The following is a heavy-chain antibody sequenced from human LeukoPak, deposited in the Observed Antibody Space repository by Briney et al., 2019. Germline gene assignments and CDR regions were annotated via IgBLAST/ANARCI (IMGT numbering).Heavy chain of an antibody. V-gene: IGHV3-30*18. CDR2: ISYDGSNK. CDR1: GFTFSSYG. J-gene: IGHJ4*02. D-gene: IGHD6-19*01. CDR3: AKDSRLKRSYSSGWNLFDY. Sequence: GRSLRLSCAASGFTFSSYGMHWVRQAPGKGLEWVAVISYDGSNKYYADSVKGRFTISRDNSKNTLYLQMSSLRAEDTAVYYCAKDSRLKRSYSSGWNLFDYWGQGTLVTVSS.